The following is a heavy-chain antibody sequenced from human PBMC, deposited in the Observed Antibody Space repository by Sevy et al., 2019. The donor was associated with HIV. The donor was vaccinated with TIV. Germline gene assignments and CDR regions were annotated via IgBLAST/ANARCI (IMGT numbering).Heavy chain of an antibody. CDR3: ASSYYGSSGYSPLYYYGMDV. J-gene: IGHJ6*02. D-gene: IGHD3-22*01. V-gene: IGHV1-69*13. Sequence: ASVKVSCKASGGTFSNYAISWVRQAPGQGLEWMGGFIPMFDTANSAQKFQGRVTLTADGSTSTAYIELSSLRSEDTAVYYCASSYYGSSGYSPLYYYGMDVWGQGTTVTVSS. CDR1: GGTFSNYA. CDR2: FIPMFDTA.